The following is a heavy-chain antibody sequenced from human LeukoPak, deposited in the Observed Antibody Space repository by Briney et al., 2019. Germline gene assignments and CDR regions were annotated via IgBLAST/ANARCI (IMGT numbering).Heavy chain of an antibody. CDR2: IYYSGST. CDR3: ARVMVFPFYYDSSGYYYVPLYYYYMDV. CDR1: GGSISSYY. J-gene: IGHJ6*03. D-gene: IGHD3-22*01. Sequence: SETLSLTCTVSGGSISSYYWSWLRQPPGKGLEWIGYIYYSGSTNYNPSLKSRVTISVDTSKNQFSLKLSSVTAADTAVYYCARVMVFPFYYDSSGYYYVPLYYYYMDVWGKGTTVTVSS. V-gene: IGHV4-59*01.